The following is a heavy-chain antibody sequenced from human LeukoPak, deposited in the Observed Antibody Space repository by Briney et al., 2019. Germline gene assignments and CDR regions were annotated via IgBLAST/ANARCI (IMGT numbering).Heavy chain of an antibody. D-gene: IGHD5-18*01. V-gene: IGHV3-23*01. CDR2: ISGSGGST. CDR1: GFTFSSYA. Sequence: GGSLRLSCAASGFTFSSYAMSWVRQAPGKGLEWVSAISGSGGSTYYADSVKGRFTISRDSSKNTLYLQMNSLRAEDTAVYYCARDSRIQLWTYYFDYWGQGTLVTVSS. CDR3: ARDSRIQLWTYYFDY. J-gene: IGHJ4*02.